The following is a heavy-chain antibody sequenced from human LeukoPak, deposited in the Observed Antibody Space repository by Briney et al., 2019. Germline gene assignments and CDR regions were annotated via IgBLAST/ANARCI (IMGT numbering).Heavy chain of an antibody. J-gene: IGHJ5*02. D-gene: IGHD1-1*01. V-gene: IGHV4-30-4*07. CDR3: ARSEMERRGDCFDP. CDR2: IYYSGST. CDR1: GGSISSGGYS. Sequence: SETLSLTCAVSGGSISSGGYSWNWIRQPPGKGLEWIGYIYYSGSTYYNPSLKSRVTISLDTSKNQFSLKLSSVTAADTAMYYCARSEMERRGDCFDPWGQGTLVTVSS.